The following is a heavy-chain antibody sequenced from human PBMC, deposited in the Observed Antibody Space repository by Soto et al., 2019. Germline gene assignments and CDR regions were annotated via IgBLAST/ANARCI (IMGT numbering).Heavy chain of an antibody. D-gene: IGHD4-4*01. CDR2: INQGGSET. CDR1: GFPFTVFW. CDR3: ARDGPIQQLGQSYQF. J-gene: IGHJ1*01. V-gene: IGHV3-7*01. Sequence: EVQLVESGGALVQPGGSLRLSCAASGFPFTVFWMSWVRRVPGKGLEWLANINQGGSETYYVDSVKGRFTISRDNAANSVYLEMNSLRAEDTAVYYCARDGPIQQLGQSYQFWGQGTLVTVSS.